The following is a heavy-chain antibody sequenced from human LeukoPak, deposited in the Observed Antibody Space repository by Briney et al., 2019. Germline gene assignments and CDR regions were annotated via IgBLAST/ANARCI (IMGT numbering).Heavy chain of an antibody. CDR1: GYTFTGYY. V-gene: IGHV1-2*02. D-gene: IGHD3-22*01. J-gene: IGHJ4*02. Sequence: ASVKVSCKTSGYTFTGYYMHWVRQAPGQGLEWMGWINPNTGGTNYAQKFQGRVTMTSDTSISTAYMELSSLKSDDTAMYYCARAPMIVVIFPPRLDFWGQGTMVTVSS. CDR3: ARAPMIVVIFPPRLDF. CDR2: INPNTGGT.